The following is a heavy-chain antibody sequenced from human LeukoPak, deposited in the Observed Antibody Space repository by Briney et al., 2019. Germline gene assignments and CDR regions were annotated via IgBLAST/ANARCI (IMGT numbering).Heavy chain of an antibody. J-gene: IGHJ4*02. CDR3: ASLYYDFWSGYYFDY. Sequence: SETLSLTCTVSGGSISGTDLSWGWIRQLPGKGLEWIGNIHSSGNSFCNPSLKSRVTISVDTSKNQFSLKLSSVTAADTAVYYCASLYYDFWSGYYFDYWGQGTLVTVSS. CDR1: GGSISGTDLS. CDR2: IHSSGNS. V-gene: IGHV4-39*07. D-gene: IGHD3-3*01.